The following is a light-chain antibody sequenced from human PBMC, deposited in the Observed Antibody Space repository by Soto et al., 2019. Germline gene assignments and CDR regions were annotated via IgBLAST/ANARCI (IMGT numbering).Light chain of an antibody. Sequence: QSVLTQPPSASGTPGQGVAISCSGSSSNMGSNTVNWYQHLPGTAPKLLIYNDNQRPSGVPDRVFGSKSGTSASLAITGLQYEDEADYYCAAWDGSLNHILFGGGTKLTVL. CDR2: NDN. CDR1: SSNMGSNT. V-gene: IGLV1-44*01. J-gene: IGLJ2*01. CDR3: AAWDGSLNHIL.